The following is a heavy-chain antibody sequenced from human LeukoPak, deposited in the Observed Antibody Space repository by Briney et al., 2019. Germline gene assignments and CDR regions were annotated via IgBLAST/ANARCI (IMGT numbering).Heavy chain of an antibody. CDR1: GFFFINNG. CDR2: ISYDGSIE. CDR3: ARSDSSNWYSTIDY. J-gene: IGHJ4*02. D-gene: IGHD6-13*01. Sequence: GRSLRLSCTASGFFFINNGMHWVRQAPGKGLEWVAVISYDGSIEYYTDSVKGRFTISRDNSKNTLYLQMNSLRAEDTAVYYCARSDSSNWYSTIDYWGQGTLVTVSS. V-gene: IGHV3-30*03.